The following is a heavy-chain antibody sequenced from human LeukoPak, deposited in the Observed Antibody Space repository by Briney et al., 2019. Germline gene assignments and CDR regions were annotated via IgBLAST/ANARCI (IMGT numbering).Heavy chain of an antibody. D-gene: IGHD3-16*01. CDR2: INHSGST. CDR1: GGSFSGYY. V-gene: IGHV4-34*01. CDR3: ARQGPDMGSFDY. Sequence: KSSETLSLTCAVYGGSFSGYYWSWIRQPPGKGLEWIGEINHSGSTNYNPSLKSRVTISVDTSKNQFSLKLSSVTAADTAVYYCARQGPDMGSFDYWGQGTLVTVSS. J-gene: IGHJ4*02.